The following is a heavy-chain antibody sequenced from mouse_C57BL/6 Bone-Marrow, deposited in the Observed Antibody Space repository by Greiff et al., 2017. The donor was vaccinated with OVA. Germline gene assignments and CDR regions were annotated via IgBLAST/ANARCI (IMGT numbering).Heavy chain of an antibody. V-gene: IGHV1-69*01. CDR3: ARYGVNWDYYYAMDY. D-gene: IGHD4-1*01. Sequence: QVQLQQPGAELVMPGASVKLSCKASGYTFTSYWMHWVKQRPGQGLEWIGEIDPSDSYTNYNQKFTGKSTLTVDKSSSTAYMQLSSLTSEDSAVYYCARYGVNWDYYYAMDYWGQGTSVTVSS. J-gene: IGHJ4*01. CDR2: IDPSDSYT. CDR1: GYTFTSYW.